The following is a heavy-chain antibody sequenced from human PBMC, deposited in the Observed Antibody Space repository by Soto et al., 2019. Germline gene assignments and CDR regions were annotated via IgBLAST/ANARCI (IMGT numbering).Heavy chain of an antibody. Sequence: GGSLRLSCAASGFTFSSYAMSWVRQAPGKGLEWVSAISGSGGSTYYADSVKGRFTISRDNSKNTLYLQMNSLRAEDTAVYYCAKDRATPLSPYCSSTSCAGGSWFDPWGQGTLVTVSS. CDR2: ISGSGGST. CDR1: GFTFSSYA. CDR3: AKDRATPLSPYCSSTSCAGGSWFDP. V-gene: IGHV3-23*01. J-gene: IGHJ5*02. D-gene: IGHD2-2*01.